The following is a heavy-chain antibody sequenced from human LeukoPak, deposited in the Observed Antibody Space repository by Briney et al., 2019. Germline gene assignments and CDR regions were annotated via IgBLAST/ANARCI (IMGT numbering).Heavy chain of an antibody. CDR1: GGSISNSRYY. V-gene: IGHV4-39*01. CDR3: ARQRYYGSGSYSLNWFDP. CDR2: IYYSETT. Sequence: SETLSLTCTVSGGSISNSRYYWAWIRQPPGKGLEWIGSIYYSETTYYNPSLKSRVTISVDTSKNQFSLRLSSVTAADTAVYYCARQRYYGSGSYSLNWFDPWGQGTLVTVSS. D-gene: IGHD3-10*01. J-gene: IGHJ5*02.